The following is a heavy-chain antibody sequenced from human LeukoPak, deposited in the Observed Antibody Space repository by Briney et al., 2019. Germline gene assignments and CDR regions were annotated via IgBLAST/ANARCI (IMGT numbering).Heavy chain of an antibody. Sequence: PGGSLRLSCAASGFTVSSYAMNWVRQAPGKGLEWVATISTSGGSTYYADFVKGRFTISRDNSKNTLYLQMNSLRAEDTAVYYCARDPAYYGSGSYLSYCYYYMDVWGKGTTVTVSS. CDR1: GFTVSSYA. D-gene: IGHD3-10*01. V-gene: IGHV3-23*01. CDR2: ISTSGGST. CDR3: ARDPAYYGSGSYLSYCYYYMDV. J-gene: IGHJ6*03.